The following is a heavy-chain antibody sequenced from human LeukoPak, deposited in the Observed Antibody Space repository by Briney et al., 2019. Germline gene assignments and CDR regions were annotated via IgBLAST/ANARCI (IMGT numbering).Heavy chain of an antibody. CDR1: GFTFSNYW. CDR2: IKKDGSEK. D-gene: IGHD6-19*01. CDR3: VREGGSGWYSGWFDP. J-gene: IGHJ5*02. Sequence: GGSLRLSCTTSGFTFSNYWMSWVRQAPGKGLEWVANIKKDGSEKKYVDSVKGRFTISRDNAENSLYLQMNSLRDEDTAIYYCVREGGSGWYSGWFDPWGQGTLVIVSS. V-gene: IGHV3-7*01.